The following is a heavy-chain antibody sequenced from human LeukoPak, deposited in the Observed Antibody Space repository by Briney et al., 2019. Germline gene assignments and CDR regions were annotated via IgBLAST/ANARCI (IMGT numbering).Heavy chain of an antibody. D-gene: IGHD1-26*01. V-gene: IGHV3-23*01. CDR1: GFTFSSYG. Sequence: PGGSLRLSCAASGFTFSSYGMSWFRRAPGKGLEWVSSISNSGGSTLYAGSVRGRFTISRDNSKNTVYLQMNSLRAEDTAVYYCARDGKVGDFDYWGQGTLVTVSS. J-gene: IGHJ4*02. CDR3: ARDGKVGDFDY. CDR2: ISNSGGST.